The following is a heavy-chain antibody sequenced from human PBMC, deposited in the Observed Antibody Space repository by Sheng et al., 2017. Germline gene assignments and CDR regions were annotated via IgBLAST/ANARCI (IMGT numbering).Heavy chain of an antibody. J-gene: IGHJ4*02. CDR2: LSHDGSEE. CDR1: GFTFNNHP. Sequence: QVQLVESGGGVVQPGRSLRLSCAASGFTFNNHPMHWVRQAPGKGLECVGVLSHDGSEEYYAKSVKGRFTISRDNSKNKLYLQMNSLRAEDTAVYFCARDQGDGYNQIDYWGQGTLVTVSS. CDR3: ARDQGDGYNQIDY. V-gene: IGHV3-30*04. D-gene: IGHD5-12*01.